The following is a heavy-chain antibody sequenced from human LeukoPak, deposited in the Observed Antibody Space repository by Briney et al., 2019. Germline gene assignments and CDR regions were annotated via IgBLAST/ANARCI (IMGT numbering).Heavy chain of an antibody. Sequence: SETLSLTCAVSGYSISSGYYWGWIRQSPGKGLEWIGNIYHSGITHYNPSLQGRITLSVDTSKNQFSLNLSSVTAADTSVYYCTRFSTASSRPAYYWGQGTLVIVSS. J-gene: IGHJ4*02. CDR2: IYHSGIT. CDR1: GYSISSGYY. CDR3: TRFSTASSRPAYY. D-gene: IGHD1-14*01. V-gene: IGHV4-38-2*01.